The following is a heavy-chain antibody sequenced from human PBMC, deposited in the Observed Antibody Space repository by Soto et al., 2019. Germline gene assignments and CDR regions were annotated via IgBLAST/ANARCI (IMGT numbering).Heavy chain of an antibody. V-gene: IGHV4-59*01. Sequence: SETLSLTCTVSGGSISSYYWSWIRQPPGKGLEWIGYIYYSGSTNYNPSLKSRVTISVDTSKNQFSLKLSSVTAADTAVYYCARAHYDFFYYFDYWGQGTLVTFSS. J-gene: IGHJ4*02. CDR1: GGSISSYY. D-gene: IGHD3-3*01. CDR2: IYYSGST. CDR3: ARAHYDFFYYFDY.